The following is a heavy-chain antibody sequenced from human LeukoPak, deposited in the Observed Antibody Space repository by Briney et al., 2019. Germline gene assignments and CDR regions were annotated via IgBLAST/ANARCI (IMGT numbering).Heavy chain of an antibody. Sequence: GGSLRLSCAVSGFTFSSYAMTWVRQAPGKGLEWVSGISGSGDSTCYADSVKGRFTISRDNAKNSLYLQMISLRAEDTAVYYCAELGITMIGGVWGKGTTVTISS. CDR2: ISGSGDST. CDR3: AELGITMIGGV. J-gene: IGHJ6*04. CDR1: GFTFSSYA. D-gene: IGHD3-10*02. V-gene: IGHV3-23*01.